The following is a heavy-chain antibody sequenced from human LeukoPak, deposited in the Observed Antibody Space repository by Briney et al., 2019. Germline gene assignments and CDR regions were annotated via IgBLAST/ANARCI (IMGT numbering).Heavy chain of an antibody. D-gene: IGHD3-10*01. CDR1: GGSFSGYY. J-gene: IGHJ6*03. CDR2: INHSGST. Sequence: SETLSLTCAVYGGSFSGYYWSWIRQPPGKGLEWIGEINHSGSTTYNPSLKSRVTISVDTSKNQFSLKLSSVTATDTAVYYCARTMVRGYYYYMDVWGKGTTVTISS. V-gene: IGHV4-34*01. CDR3: ARTMVRGYYYYMDV.